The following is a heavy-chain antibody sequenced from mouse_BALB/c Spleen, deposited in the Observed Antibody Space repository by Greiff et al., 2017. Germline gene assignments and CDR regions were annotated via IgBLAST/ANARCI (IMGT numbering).Heavy chain of an antibody. CDR1: GFTFSSYG. V-gene: IGHV5-6*01. D-gene: IGHD4-1*01. CDR2: ISSGGSYT. J-gene: IGHJ4*01. Sequence: EVQGVESGGDLVKPGGSLKLSCAASGFTFSSYGMSWVRQTPDKRLEWVATISSGGSYTYYPDSVKGRFTISRDNAKNTLYLQMSSLKSEDTAMYYCARELGPYAMDYWGQGTSVTVSS. CDR3: ARELGPYAMDY.